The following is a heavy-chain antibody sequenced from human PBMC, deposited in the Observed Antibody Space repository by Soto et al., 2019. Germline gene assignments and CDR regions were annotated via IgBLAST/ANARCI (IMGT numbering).Heavy chain of an antibody. V-gene: IGHV1-18*01. CDR1: GYTFTSYG. J-gene: IGHJ4*02. Sequence: GASVKVSCKASGYTFTSYGISWVRQAPGQGLEWMGWISAYNGNTNYAQKLQGRVTMTTDTSTSTAYMELRSLRSDDTAVYYCAIKRTDYDSSGYFPIYWGQGTLVTVSS. CDR2: ISAYNGNT. CDR3: AIKRTDYDSSGYFPIY. D-gene: IGHD3-22*01.